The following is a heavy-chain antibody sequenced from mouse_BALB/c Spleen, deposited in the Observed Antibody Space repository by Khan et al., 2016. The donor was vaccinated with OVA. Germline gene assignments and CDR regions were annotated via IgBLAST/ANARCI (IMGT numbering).Heavy chain of an antibody. CDR3: ARAYYRYDGYYAMDY. Sequence: QVQLQQSGPGLVAPSQTLSITCTVSGFSLSRYNIHWVRQPPGKGLEWLGMIWGGGDTDYNSTLKSRLSTSKDNSNSHAFLKMHRLQTGDTSMYYCARAYYRYDGYYAMDYWGQGTSVTVSS. J-gene: IGHJ4*01. CDR1: GFSLSRYN. CDR2: IWGGGDT. V-gene: IGHV2-6-4*01. D-gene: IGHD2-14*01.